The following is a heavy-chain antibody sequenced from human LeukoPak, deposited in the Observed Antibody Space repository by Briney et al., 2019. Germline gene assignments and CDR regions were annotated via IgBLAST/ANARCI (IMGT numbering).Heavy chain of an antibody. CDR2: IYYSGST. V-gene: IGHV4-30-4*08. CDR3: ATFMVLGVDGSDAFDI. CDR1: GDSISSGDYY. D-gene: IGHD3-10*01. J-gene: IGHJ3*02. Sequence: SETLSLTCTVSGDSISSGDYYWSWIRQPPGKGLEWIGYIYYSGSTYYNPSLKSRVTISVDTSKNQFSLKLSSVTAADTAVYYCATFMVLGVDGSDAFDIWGQGTMVTVSS.